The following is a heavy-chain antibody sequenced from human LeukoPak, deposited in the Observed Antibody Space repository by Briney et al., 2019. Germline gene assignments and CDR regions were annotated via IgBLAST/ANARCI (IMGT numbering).Heavy chain of an antibody. Sequence: SETLSLTCTVSGGSISSYYWSWIRQPAGKGLEWIGRIYTSGSINYNPSLKSQVTMSVDTSKNQFSLKLSSVTAADTAVYYCARDFGIVGARALYYFDYWGQGTLVTVSS. J-gene: IGHJ4*02. CDR3: ARDFGIVGARALYYFDY. CDR1: GGSISSYY. V-gene: IGHV4-4*07. CDR2: IYTSGSI. D-gene: IGHD1-26*01.